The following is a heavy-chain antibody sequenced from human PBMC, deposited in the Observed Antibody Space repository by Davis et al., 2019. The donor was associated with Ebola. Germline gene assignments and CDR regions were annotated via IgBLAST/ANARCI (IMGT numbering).Heavy chain of an antibody. D-gene: IGHD2-8*02. V-gene: IGHV6-1*01. J-gene: IGHJ4*02. CDR2: TYYRSRWYS. CDR1: GDSVSSNSAA. CDR3: AIHQNVWYYFDY. Sequence: SETLSLTCAISGDSVSSNSAAWNWIRQSPSRGLEWLGRTYYRSRWYSDYAVSVQSRITINPDTSKNQFSLHLNSVTPEDTAVYYCAIHQNVWYYFDYWGQGTLVTVSS.